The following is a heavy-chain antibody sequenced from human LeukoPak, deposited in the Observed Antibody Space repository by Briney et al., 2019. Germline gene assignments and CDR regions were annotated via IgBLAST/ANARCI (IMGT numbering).Heavy chain of an antibody. J-gene: IGHJ5*02. Sequence: ASVKVSCKASGYTFTGYYMHWVRQAPGQGLEWMGWINPNSGGTKYPPKLQGRVTMTRDTSISTAYLELSRLRSDDPAVYYCERRRTWQRTDGWFDPWGQGTLVTVSS. CDR1: GYTFTGYY. CDR3: ERRRTWQRTDGWFDP. D-gene: IGHD6-25*01. CDR2: INPNSGGT. V-gene: IGHV1-2*02.